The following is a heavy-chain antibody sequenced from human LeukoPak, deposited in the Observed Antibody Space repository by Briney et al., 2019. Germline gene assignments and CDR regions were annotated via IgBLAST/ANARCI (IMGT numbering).Heavy chain of an antibody. J-gene: IGHJ4*02. Sequence: GGSLRLSCAASGFTFSSYEMNWVRQAPGKGLGWVSYISSSGSTIYYADSVKGRFTISRDNAKNSLYLQMNSLRAEDTAVYYCASNYDSSAIYYWGQGTLVTVSS. CDR1: GFTFSSYE. CDR2: ISSSGSTI. D-gene: IGHD3-22*01. CDR3: ASNYDSSAIYY. V-gene: IGHV3-48*03.